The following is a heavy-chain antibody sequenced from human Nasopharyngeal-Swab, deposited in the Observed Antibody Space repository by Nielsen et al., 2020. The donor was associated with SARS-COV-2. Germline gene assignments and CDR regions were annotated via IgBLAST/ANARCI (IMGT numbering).Heavy chain of an antibody. Sequence: SETLSLTRTVSGGSISSYYWSWIRQPPGKGLEWIGYIYYSGSTNYNPSLKSRVTISVDTSKNQFSRKLSSVTAADTAVYYCARESPAAGTAFDIWGQGTMVTVSS. CDR1: GGSISSYY. D-gene: IGHD6-13*01. J-gene: IGHJ3*02. CDR2: IYYSGST. CDR3: ARESPAAGTAFDI. V-gene: IGHV4-59*13.